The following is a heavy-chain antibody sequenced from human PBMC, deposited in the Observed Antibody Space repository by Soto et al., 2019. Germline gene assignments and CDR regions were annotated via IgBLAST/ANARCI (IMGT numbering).Heavy chain of an antibody. J-gene: IGHJ4*02. V-gene: IGHV4-59*01. CDR2: IYFRGTT. CDR1: GGSISSYY. Sequence: SEILSLTCTVSGGSISSYYWSWIRQPPGKGLEWIGYIYFRGTTNYNPSLKSRFTMSADTSKNQFSLKLNSVTAADTAVYYCARMNYYDTSGYPFDYWGQGMMVTVS. CDR3: ARMNYYDTSGYPFDY. D-gene: IGHD3-22*01.